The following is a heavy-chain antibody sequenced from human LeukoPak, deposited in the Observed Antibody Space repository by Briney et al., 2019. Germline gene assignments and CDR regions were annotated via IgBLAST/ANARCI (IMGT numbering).Heavy chain of an antibody. Sequence: PGGSLRLSCAASGFTFSSYWMSWVCQAPGKGLEWVANIKQDGSEKYYVDSVKGRFTISRDNAKNSLYLQMNSLRAEDTAVYYCARDRRYDFWSGIYYYYMDVWGKGTTVTVSS. CDR3: ARDRRYDFWSGIYYYYMDV. J-gene: IGHJ6*03. CDR1: GFTFSSYW. V-gene: IGHV3-7*01. CDR2: IKQDGSEK. D-gene: IGHD3-3*01.